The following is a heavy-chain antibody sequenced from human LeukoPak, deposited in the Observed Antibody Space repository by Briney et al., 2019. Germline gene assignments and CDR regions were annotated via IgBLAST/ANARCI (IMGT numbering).Heavy chain of an antibody. J-gene: IGHJ5*02. CDR1: GGSFSGYY. Sequence: SETLSLTCAVYGGSFSGYYWSWIRQPPGKGLEWIGEINHSGSTNYNPSLKSRVTISVDTSKNQFSLKLSSVTAADTAVYYCAGDLVVPAAYNWFDPWGQGTLVTVSS. D-gene: IGHD2-2*01. V-gene: IGHV4-34*01. CDR3: AGDLVVPAAYNWFDP. CDR2: INHSGST.